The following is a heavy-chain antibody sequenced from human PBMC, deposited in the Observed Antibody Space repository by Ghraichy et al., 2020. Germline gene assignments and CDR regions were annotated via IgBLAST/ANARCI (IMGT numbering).Heavy chain of an antibody. CDR1: GFTFSHYW. Sequence: SCVASGFTFSHYWMTWVRQAPGKGLEWVANIKQDGGGKYYVDSVRGRFTISRDNAKNSLYLQMNSLRADDTAVYYCAREEYGAHFDYWGQGTLVTVSS. CDR2: IKQDGGGK. J-gene: IGHJ4*02. CDR3: AREEYGAHFDY. V-gene: IGHV3-7*03. D-gene: IGHD4-17*01.